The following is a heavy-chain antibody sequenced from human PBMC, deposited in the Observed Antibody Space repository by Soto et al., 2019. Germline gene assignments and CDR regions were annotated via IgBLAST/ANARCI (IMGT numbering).Heavy chain of an antibody. CDR1: GFTFSDYY. Sequence: SCAASGFTFSDYYMTWIRQAPGKGLEWVSYISSNGNTIYYADSVKGRFTISRDNAKNSLYLQMNSLRVEDTAIYYCARDWGGCSGGTCYSIGFDYWGQGALVTVSS. CDR2: ISSNGNTI. J-gene: IGHJ4*02. CDR3: ARDWGGCSGGTCYSIGFDY. V-gene: IGHV3-11*01. D-gene: IGHD2-15*01.